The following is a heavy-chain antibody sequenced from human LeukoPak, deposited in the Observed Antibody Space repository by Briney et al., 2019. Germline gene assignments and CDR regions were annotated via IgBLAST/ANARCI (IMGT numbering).Heavy chain of an antibody. CDR2: IYYSGST. Sequence: MASETLSLTCTVSGGSISSGDYYWSWIRQPPGKGLEWIGYIYYSGSTYYNPSLKSRVTISVDTSKNQFSLKLSSVTAADTAVYYCAREYCSSTGCYAFDYWGQGTLVTVSS. J-gene: IGHJ4*02. D-gene: IGHD2-2*01. CDR1: GGSISSGDYY. V-gene: IGHV4-30-4*01. CDR3: AREYCSSTGCYAFDY.